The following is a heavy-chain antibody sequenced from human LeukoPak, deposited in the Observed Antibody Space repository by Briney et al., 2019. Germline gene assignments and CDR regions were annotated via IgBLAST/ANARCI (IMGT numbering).Heavy chain of an antibody. Sequence: ASVKVSCKASGYTFTGYYMHWVRQAPGQGLEWMGWINPNSGGTNYAQKFQGRVTMTRDTSISTAYMELSRLRSDDTAVYYCAAGDIVVVPGAASYYYGMDVWGRGTTVTVSS. D-gene: IGHD2-2*01. CDR1: GYTFTGYY. J-gene: IGHJ6*04. V-gene: IGHV1-2*02. CDR3: AAGDIVVVPGAASYYYGMDV. CDR2: INPNSGGT.